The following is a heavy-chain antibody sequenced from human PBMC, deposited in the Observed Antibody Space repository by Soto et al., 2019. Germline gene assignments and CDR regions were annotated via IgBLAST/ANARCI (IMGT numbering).Heavy chain of an antibody. V-gene: IGHV3-11*06. CDR3: ARDWRYGSGSYYVL. Sequence: GGSLRLSCAASGFTFSNYYMSWIRQAPGKGLEWVSYISDSNTYTNYADSVKGRFTISRDNAKNSLYLQMNSLRDEDTAVYYCARDWRYGSGSYYVLWGQGSLVTVSS. CDR1: GFTFSNYY. CDR2: ISDSNTYT. D-gene: IGHD3-10*01. J-gene: IGHJ4*02.